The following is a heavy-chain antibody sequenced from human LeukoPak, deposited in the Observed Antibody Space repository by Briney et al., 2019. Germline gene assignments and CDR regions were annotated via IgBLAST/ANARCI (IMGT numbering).Heavy chain of an antibody. CDR3: ARDFSDDSSGYYGELDY. Sequence: PGGSLRLSCAASGFTFSSYSMNWVRQAPGKGLEWVSYISSSSSTIYYADSVKGRFTISRDNAKNSLYLQMNSLRAEDTAVHYCARDFSDDSSGYYGELDYWGQGTLVTVSS. J-gene: IGHJ4*02. V-gene: IGHV3-48*01. D-gene: IGHD3-22*01. CDR2: ISSSSSTI. CDR1: GFTFSSYS.